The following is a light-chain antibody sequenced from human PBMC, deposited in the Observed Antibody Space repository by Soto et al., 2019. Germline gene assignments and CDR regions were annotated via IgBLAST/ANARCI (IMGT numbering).Light chain of an antibody. Sequence: QSVLPQPASVSGSPGQSITLSCTGTSSDVGGYNYVSWYQQHPGKAPKLMIYDVSNRPSGVSNRFSGSKSGNTASLTISGLHAEDEADYYCSSYTSSSTLVFGGGTKVTVL. CDR2: DVS. CDR3: SSYTSSSTLV. V-gene: IGLV2-14*01. J-gene: IGLJ2*01. CDR1: SSDVGGYNY.